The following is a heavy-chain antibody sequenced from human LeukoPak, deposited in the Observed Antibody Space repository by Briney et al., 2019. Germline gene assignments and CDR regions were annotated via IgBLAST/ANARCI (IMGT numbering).Heavy chain of an antibody. CDR3: ARGRPRDYYYGMDV. V-gene: IGHV4-59*01. CDR1: GGSISSYY. Sequence: SETLSLTCTVSGGSISSYYWSWIRQPPGKGLEWIGYIYYSGSTNYNPSLKSRVTISVDTSKNQFSLKLSSVTAADTAVNYCARGRPRDYYYGMDVWGQGTTVTVSS. D-gene: IGHD6-25*01. J-gene: IGHJ6*02. CDR2: IYYSGST.